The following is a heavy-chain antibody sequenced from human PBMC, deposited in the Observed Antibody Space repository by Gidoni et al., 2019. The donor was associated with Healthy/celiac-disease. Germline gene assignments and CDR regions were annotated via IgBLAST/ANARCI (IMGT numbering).Heavy chain of an antibody. CDR3: ATWAPIAVAGSYY. CDR2: ISSSSSYI. CDR1: GFTFSSYS. D-gene: IGHD6-19*01. J-gene: IGHJ4*02. Sequence: EVQLVESGGGLVKPGGSLRLSCAASGFTFSSYSMNWVRQAPGKGLEWVSSISSSSSYIYYADSVKGRFTISRDNAKNSLYLQMNSLRAEDTAVYYCATWAPIAVAGSYYWCQGTLVTVSS. V-gene: IGHV3-21*01.